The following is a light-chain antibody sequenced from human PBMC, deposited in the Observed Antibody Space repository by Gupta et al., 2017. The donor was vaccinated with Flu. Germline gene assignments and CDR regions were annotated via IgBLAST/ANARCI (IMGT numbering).Light chain of an antibody. Sequence: GSPGQSVTISCTGTSSDVGGYNYVSWYQQHPGKAPKLMIYDVSKRPSGVPDRFSGSKSGNTASLTIAGRQAEDEADYYCCSDAGSYTWVFGGGTKLTVL. V-gene: IGLV2-11*01. J-gene: IGLJ3*02. CDR2: DVS. CDR3: CSDAGSYTWV. CDR1: SSDVGGYNY.